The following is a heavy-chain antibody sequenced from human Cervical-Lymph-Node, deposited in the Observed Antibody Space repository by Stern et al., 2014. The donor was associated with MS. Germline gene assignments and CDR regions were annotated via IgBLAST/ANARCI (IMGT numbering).Heavy chain of an antibody. CDR1: GFTFSSYG. V-gene: IGHV3-33*01. CDR3: VRELTVMVVPHAFDI. J-gene: IGHJ3*02. D-gene: IGHD3-22*01. CDR2: FWYDGNSK. Sequence: VQLVESGGGVVQPGRSLRLSCEASGFTFSSYGMHWVRQAPGKGLEWVAVFWYDGNSKFYGDSVRGRFTISRDVSKNTLYLQMNSLTAEDTAVYYCVRELTVMVVPHAFDIWGQGTLVTVSS.